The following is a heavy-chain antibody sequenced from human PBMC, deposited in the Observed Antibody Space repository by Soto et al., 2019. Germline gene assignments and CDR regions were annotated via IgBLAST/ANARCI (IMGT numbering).Heavy chain of an antibody. Sequence: PGGSLRLSCAASGFTFSSYGMHWVRQAPGKGLEWVAVISYDGSNKYYADSVKGRFTISRDNSKNTLYLQMNSLRAEDTAAYYCAKGQGWLQFLFDYWGQGTLVTVSS. CDR1: GFTFSSYG. D-gene: IGHD5-12*01. V-gene: IGHV3-30*18. J-gene: IGHJ4*02. CDR2: ISYDGSNK. CDR3: AKGQGWLQFLFDY.